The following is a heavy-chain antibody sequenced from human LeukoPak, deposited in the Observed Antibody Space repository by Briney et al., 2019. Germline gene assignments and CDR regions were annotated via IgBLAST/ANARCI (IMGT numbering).Heavy chain of an antibody. V-gene: IGHV4-59*01. CDR1: GGSISSYY. D-gene: IGHD3-10*01. Sequence: SETLSLTCTVSGGSISSYYWSWIRQPPGKGREWSGDIYYSGSTNYKPSLTSRVTISVDTSKNQCSLKLNSVTAADTAVYYCARGGYYGSGNDFRFDPWGQGTLVTVSS. J-gene: IGHJ5*02. CDR3: ARGGYYGSGNDFRFDP. CDR2: IYYSGST.